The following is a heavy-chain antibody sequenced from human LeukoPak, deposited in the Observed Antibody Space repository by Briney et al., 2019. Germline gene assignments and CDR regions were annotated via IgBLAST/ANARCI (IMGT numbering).Heavy chain of an antibody. Sequence: PGGSLRLSCAASGFTFSNYNMNWVRQAPGKAMEWVSSITSSGTYIFYADSVKGRFTISRDNAKNSLYLQMDSLGPEDTAVYYCARDQGFYGRFDFDYWGQGTLVTVSS. CDR1: GFTFSNYN. CDR3: ARDQGFYGRFDFDY. D-gene: IGHD2/OR15-2a*01. CDR2: ITSSGTYI. J-gene: IGHJ4*02. V-gene: IGHV3-21*01.